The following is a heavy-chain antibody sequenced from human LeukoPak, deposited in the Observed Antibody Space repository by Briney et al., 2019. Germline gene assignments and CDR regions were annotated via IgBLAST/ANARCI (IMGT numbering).Heavy chain of an antibody. CDR3: AKGRPGIAAAGSRGYFDY. Sequence: PGGSLSFYCAASGFTFSSYGMHWVRQGPGKGLEWAAVISYDGSKKYYAVSVKGRFTISRDNSKNSVYLQINSLRAEDTAVYYCAKGRPGIAAAGSRGYFDYWGQGTLVTVSS. CDR2: ISYDGSKK. V-gene: IGHV3-30*18. J-gene: IGHJ4*02. D-gene: IGHD6-13*01. CDR1: GFTFSSYG.